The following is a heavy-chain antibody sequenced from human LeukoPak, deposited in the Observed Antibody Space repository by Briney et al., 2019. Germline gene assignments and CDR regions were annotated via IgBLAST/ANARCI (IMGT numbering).Heavy chain of an antibody. V-gene: IGHV3-48*01. CDR2: ISSSSTI. CDR3: ARDSYGRAPFDY. Sequence: QPGGSLRLSCAASGFTFSSYGMHWVRQAPGKGLEWVSYISSSSTIYYADSVKGRFTISRDNAKNSLYLQMDSLRAEDTAVYYCARDSYGRAPFDYWGQGTLVTVSS. J-gene: IGHJ4*02. D-gene: IGHD5-18*01. CDR1: GFTFSSYG.